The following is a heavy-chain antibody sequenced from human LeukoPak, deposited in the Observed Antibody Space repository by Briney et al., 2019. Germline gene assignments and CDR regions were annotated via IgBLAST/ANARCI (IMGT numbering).Heavy chain of an antibody. J-gene: IGHJ4*02. CDR3: ARTPPDYGIDH. D-gene: IGHD4-17*01. V-gene: IGHV1-8*02. CDR1: GYTFTSNY. Sequence: GASVKVSCKASGYTFTSNYIHWVRQATGQGLEWMGWMSPNSGNTGYAQKFQGRITMTKSTSISTAYMELSDLESEDTAVYYCARTPPDYGIDHWGQGTLVTVSS. CDR2: MSPNSGNT.